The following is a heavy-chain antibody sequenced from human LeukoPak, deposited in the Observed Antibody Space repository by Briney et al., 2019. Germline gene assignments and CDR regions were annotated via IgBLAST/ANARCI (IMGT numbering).Heavy chain of an antibody. CDR3: ARNLWFGESSDAFYI. J-gene: IGHJ3*02. CDR1: GGSISSSNW. Sequence: SETLSLTCAVSGGSISSSNWWSWVRQPPGKGLEWIGEIYHSGSTNYNPSLKSRVSISVDKSKNQFSLKLSSVTAADTAVYYCARNLWFGESSDAFYIWGQGTMVTVSS. CDR2: IYHSGST. V-gene: IGHV4-4*02. D-gene: IGHD3-10*01.